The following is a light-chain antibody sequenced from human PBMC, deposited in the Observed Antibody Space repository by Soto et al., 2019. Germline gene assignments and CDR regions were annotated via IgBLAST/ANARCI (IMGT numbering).Light chain of an antibody. CDR1: SSDVVSYNL. CDR3: CSYAGSSTSPYV. CDR2: EGS. V-gene: IGLV2-23*01. J-gene: IGLJ1*01. Sequence: QSALTQPASVSGSPGQSITISCTGTSSDVVSYNLVSWYQQHPGKAPKLMIYEGSKRPSGVSNRFSGSKSGNTASLTISGLQAEDEADYYCCSYAGSSTSPYVFGTGTKVTVL.